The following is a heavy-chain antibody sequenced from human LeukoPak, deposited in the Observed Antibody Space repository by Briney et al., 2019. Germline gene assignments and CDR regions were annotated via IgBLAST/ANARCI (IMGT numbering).Heavy chain of an antibody. CDR3: ASSLSLWANYRCH. D-gene: IGHD3-16*02. CDR1: GFTLSNSE. CDR2: IAVDGTK. Sequence: PGGSLRLSCAASGFTLSNSEMNWARQAPWKGLEWVSFIAVDGTKYYPDSVKGRFTISRDSAKNSLFLQMNSLRAEDTAVYYCASSLSLWANYRCHWGRGTLVTVSA. J-gene: IGHJ4*02. V-gene: IGHV3-48*03.